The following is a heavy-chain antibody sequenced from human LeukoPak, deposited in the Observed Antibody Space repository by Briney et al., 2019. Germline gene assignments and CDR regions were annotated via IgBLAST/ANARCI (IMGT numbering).Heavy chain of an antibody. V-gene: IGHV3-21*01. CDR2: ISSSSSYI. J-gene: IGHJ2*01. CDR3: ARAISCSSTSCSDWYFDL. D-gene: IGHD2-2*01. CDR1: GFTFSDYN. Sequence: GRSLRLSCAASGFTFSDYNMNWVRQAPGKGLEWVSSISSSSSYIYYADSVKGRFTVSRDNAKNSLYLQMNSLRAEDTAVYYCARAISCSSTSCSDWYFDLWGRGTLVTVSS.